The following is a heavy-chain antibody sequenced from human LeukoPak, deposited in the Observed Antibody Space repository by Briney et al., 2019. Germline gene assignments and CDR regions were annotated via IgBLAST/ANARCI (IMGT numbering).Heavy chain of an antibody. J-gene: IGHJ4*02. CDR2: IYPGDSDT. Sequence: GESLKISCKGSGYSFTSYWIGWVRQMPGKGLEWMGIIYPGDSDTRHSPSFQGQVTISADKSISTAYLQWSSLKASDTAMYYCARPLKDSTDYFDYWGQGTLVTVSS. CDR3: ARPLKDSTDYFDY. D-gene: IGHD2/OR15-2a*01. CDR1: GYSFTSYW. V-gene: IGHV5-51*01.